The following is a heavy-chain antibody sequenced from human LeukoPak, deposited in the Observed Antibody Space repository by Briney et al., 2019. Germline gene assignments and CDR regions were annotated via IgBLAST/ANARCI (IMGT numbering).Heavy chain of an antibody. V-gene: IGHV3-30*18. J-gene: IGHJ5*02. CDR2: ISYDGSNK. D-gene: IGHD2-21*01. Sequence: GGSLRLSCAASGFTFSSYGMHWVRQAPGKGLEWVAVISYDGSNKYHADSVKGRFTISRDNSKNTLYLQMNSLRVEDTAVYYCAKGGIPDDPWGQGTLVTVSS. CDR3: AKGGIPDDP. CDR1: GFTFSSYG.